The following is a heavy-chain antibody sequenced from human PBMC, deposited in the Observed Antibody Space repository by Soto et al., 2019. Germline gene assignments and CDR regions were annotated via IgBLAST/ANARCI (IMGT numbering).Heavy chain of an antibody. D-gene: IGHD1-26*01. CDR2: ISSSSGDT. V-gene: IGHV3-11*06. CDR1: GFSLSYYY. J-gene: IGHJ4*02. Sequence: QVHLVESGGGLVKPGGSLRLSCEASGFSLSYYYMSWFRQAPGQVLEWLSYISSSSGDTNYADSVRGRFTTSRDNARNSLYLQMNGLRAEDTAVYYCVRDIARVGDTYYYDYCGRGTLVTVS. CDR3: VRDIARVGDTYYYDY.